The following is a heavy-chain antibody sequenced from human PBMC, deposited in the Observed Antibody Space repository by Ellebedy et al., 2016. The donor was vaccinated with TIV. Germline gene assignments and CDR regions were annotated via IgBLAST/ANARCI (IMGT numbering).Heavy chain of an antibody. D-gene: IGHD1-1*01. CDR1: GFTFDSYA. V-gene: IGHV3-33*08. CDR3: VRGRQEVLGDS. CDR2: VWHGGNAK. Sequence: PGGSLRLSCVASGFTFDSYAMHWVRQAPGKGPEWVAVVWHGGNAKYYADSVKGRFTISRDNFKNTLYLQMDSLRVEDTAVYYCVRGRQEVLGDSWGQGIPVIVSS. J-gene: IGHJ4*02.